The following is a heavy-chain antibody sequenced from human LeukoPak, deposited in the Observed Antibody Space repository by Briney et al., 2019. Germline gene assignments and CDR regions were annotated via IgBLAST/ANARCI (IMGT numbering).Heavy chain of an antibody. J-gene: IGHJ5*02. CDR3: ARVKKAAAGTGNYNWWFDP. V-gene: IGHV1-69*13. D-gene: IGHD6-13*01. Sequence: ASVKVSCKASGGTFSSYAISWVRQAPGQGLEWMGGIIPIFGTANYAQKFQGRVTITADESTSTAYMELRSLRSDDTAVYYCARVKKAAAGTGNYNWWFDPWGQGTLVTVSS. CDR1: GGTFSSYA. CDR2: IIPIFGTA.